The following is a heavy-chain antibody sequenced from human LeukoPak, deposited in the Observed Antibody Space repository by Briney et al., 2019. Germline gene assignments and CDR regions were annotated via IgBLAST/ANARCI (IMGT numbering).Heavy chain of an antibody. CDR2: ISGSGGST. Sequence: GGSLRLSCAASGFTFSSYGMSWVRQAPGKGLEWVSAISGSGGSTYYADSVKGRFTISRDNSKNTLYLQMNSLRAEYTAVYYCAKGPRTVRFGDRHKGIFDYWGQGTLVTVSS. V-gene: IGHV3-23*01. CDR3: AKGPRTVRFGDRHKGIFDY. D-gene: IGHD3-10*01. CDR1: GFTFSSYG. J-gene: IGHJ4*02.